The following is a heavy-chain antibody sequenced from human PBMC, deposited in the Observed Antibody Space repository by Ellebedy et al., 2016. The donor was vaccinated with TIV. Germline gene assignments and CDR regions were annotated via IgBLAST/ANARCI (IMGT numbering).Heavy chain of an antibody. Sequence: MPSETLSLTCTVSGGSTRTYYWTWIRQPPGKGLEWIGNVYYSGSPNYNPSLKSRVTISLDTSKKQFSLKLDSVTAADTAVYYCARGFLSKWLDPWGRGILVTVAS. CDR1: GGSTRTYY. CDR3: ARGFLSKWLDP. CDR2: VYYSGSP. J-gene: IGHJ5*02. V-gene: IGHV4-59*01.